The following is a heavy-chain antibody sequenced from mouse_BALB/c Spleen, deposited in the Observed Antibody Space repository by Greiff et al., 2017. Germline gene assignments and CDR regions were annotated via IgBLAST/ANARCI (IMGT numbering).Heavy chain of an antibody. CDR1: GFSLSTSGMS. V-gene: IGHV8-8*01. Sequence: QVTLKESGPGILQPSQTLSLTCSFSGFSLSTSGMSVGWLRQPSGKGLEWLAHIWWNDDKYYNPALKSRLTISKDTSNNQVFLKIASVVTADTATYYCARMDYGRAWFAYWGQGTLVTVSA. CDR3: ARMDYGRAWFAY. J-gene: IGHJ3*01. CDR2: IWWNDDK. D-gene: IGHD1-1*01.